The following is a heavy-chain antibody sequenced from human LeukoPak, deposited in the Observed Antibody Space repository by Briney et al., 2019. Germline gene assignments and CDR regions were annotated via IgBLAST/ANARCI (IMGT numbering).Heavy chain of an antibody. D-gene: IGHD6-13*01. CDR2: INPNGGST. CDR1: GYTFTSYY. J-gene: IGHJ4*02. CDR3: ARDASSGWYGEVDY. V-gene: IGHV1-46*01. Sequence: GASVKVSCKSSGYTFTSYYMHWVRQAPGQGLEWMGIINPNGGSTSYAQKFQGRVTMTRDMSTSTVYMELSSLRSEDTAVYYCARDASSGWYGEVDYWGQGTLVTVSS.